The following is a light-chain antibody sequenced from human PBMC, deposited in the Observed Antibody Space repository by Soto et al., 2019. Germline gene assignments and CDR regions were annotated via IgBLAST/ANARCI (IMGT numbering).Light chain of an antibody. Sequence: QSVLTQPPSVSGAPGRRVTISCTGSSSNIGAGYDVHWYQQLPGTAPKLLIYGNSNRPSGVPDRFSGSKSGTSASLAISGLQADDEADYYCQSYDSRLREGVFGGGPQLTVL. CDR1: SSNIGAGYD. V-gene: IGLV1-40*01. CDR2: GNS. CDR3: QSYDSRLREGV. J-gene: IGLJ2*01.